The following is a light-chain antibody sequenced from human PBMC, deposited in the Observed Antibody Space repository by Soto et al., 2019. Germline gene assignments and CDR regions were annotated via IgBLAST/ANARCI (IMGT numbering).Light chain of an antibody. V-gene: IGLV2-14*01. CDR1: SSDVSRYNY. J-gene: IGLJ1*01. Sequence: QSVLTQPASVSGSPGQSITISCTGTSSDVSRYNYVSWYPQHPGKVPKLMIYEVSNRPSGVSNRFSGSKSGNTASLTISGLQAEDEADYYCSSYTSSSTYVFGTGTKVTVL. CDR2: EVS. CDR3: SSYTSSSTYV.